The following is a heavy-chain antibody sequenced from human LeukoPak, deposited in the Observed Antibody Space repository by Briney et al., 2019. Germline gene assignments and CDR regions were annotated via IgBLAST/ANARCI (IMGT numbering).Heavy chain of an antibody. CDR1: GFTFSSYS. CDR3: AAGYGSGSYFDY. V-gene: IGHV3-21*04. CDR2: ISSSSSYI. Sequence: GGSLRLSCAASGFTFSSYSTNWVRQAPGKGLEWVSSISSSSSYIYYADSVKGRFTISRDNAKNSLYLQMNSLRAEDTAVYYCAAGYGSGSYFDYWGQGTLVTVSS. J-gene: IGHJ4*02. D-gene: IGHD3-10*01.